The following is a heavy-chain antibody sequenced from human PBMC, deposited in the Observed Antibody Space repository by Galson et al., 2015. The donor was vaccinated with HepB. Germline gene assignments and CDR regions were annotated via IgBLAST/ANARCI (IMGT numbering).Heavy chain of an antibody. Sequence: ETLSLTCTVSGGSIRHYYWSWIRQPPGKGLEWIGYIYYSGSTNYNPSLKSRVTISLDTSKNQFSLKLSSVTAADTAVYYCARGYYDSGSYYRNAFDIWGQGTMVTVSS. V-gene: IGHV4-59*01. J-gene: IGHJ3*02. CDR3: ARGYYDSGSYYRNAFDI. CDR2: IYYSGST. CDR1: GGSIRHYY. D-gene: IGHD3-10*01.